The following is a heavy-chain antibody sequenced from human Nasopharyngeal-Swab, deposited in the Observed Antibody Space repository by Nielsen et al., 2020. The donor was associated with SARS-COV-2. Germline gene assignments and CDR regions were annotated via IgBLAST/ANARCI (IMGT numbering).Heavy chain of an antibody. CDR1: GFTFSSYG. Sequence: GGSRRLPCAASGFTFSSYGMHGVRQAPGKGLEGVAVIRYDGSNKYYADSVKGRFTISRDNSKNTLYLQMNSLRAEDTAVYYCARDPGMVRGVIIIRYYYGMDVWGQGTTVTVSS. V-gene: IGHV3-33*01. CDR2: IRYDGSNK. CDR3: ARDPGMVRGVIIIRYYYGMDV. D-gene: IGHD3-10*01. J-gene: IGHJ6*02.